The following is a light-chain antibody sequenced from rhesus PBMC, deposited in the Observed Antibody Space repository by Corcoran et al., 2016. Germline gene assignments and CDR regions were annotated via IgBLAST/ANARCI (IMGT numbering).Light chain of an antibody. V-gene: IGLV3-25*02. Sequence: FELTQPPSVSAASGQTARITCGGDKIGNKNVHWYQQKPAPAPLLVIYADTRPPSGIPERFSGSNSGNTATLTISRVEAGDEANFYCQVWDSTSKFFGTGTRLIVL. CDR1: KIGNKN. J-gene: IGLJ1*01. CDR2: ADT. CDR3: QVWDSTSKF.